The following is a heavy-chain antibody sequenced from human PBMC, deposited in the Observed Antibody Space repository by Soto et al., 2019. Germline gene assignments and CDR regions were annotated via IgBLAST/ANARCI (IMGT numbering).Heavy chain of an antibody. CDR2: LRTYDGHT. CDR3: ARDRLHTSSSITFDY. D-gene: IGHD6-6*01. V-gene: IGHV1-18*01. CDR1: GYTFTTYA. Sequence: QVQLVQSGAEVKKPGASVKLSCKASGYTFTTYAISWVRQAPGQGLEWMGWLRTYDGHTDYAQNRQGRVTMTTDTSTNSAYMEVRSQRSDDTAVYYCARDRLHTSSSITFDYWGQGALVTVSS. J-gene: IGHJ4*02.